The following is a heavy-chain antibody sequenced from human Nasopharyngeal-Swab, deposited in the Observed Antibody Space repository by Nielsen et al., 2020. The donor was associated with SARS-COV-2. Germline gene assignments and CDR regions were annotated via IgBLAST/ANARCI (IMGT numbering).Heavy chain of an antibody. J-gene: IGHJ4*02. Sequence: GGSLRLSCVASGFTFSSYWMQWVRQPPGKGLEWVARINSDGRTKDHADSLQGRFTIARDNAKNEVYLRLNGLRDEDTAVYYCGRAGSYRIDYWGQGTLVTVSS. V-gene: IGHV3-74*01. CDR1: GFTFSSYW. CDR3: GRAGSYRIDY. D-gene: IGHD1-14*01. CDR2: INSDGRTK.